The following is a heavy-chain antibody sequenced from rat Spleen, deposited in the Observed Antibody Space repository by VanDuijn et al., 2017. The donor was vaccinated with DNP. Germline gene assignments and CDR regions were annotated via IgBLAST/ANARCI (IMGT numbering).Heavy chain of an antibody. J-gene: IGHJ3*01. Sequence: EVQLVESGGGLVQPGRSLKLSCAASGFTFSNYGMAWVRQAPKKSLEGVATISFGGGDTYYRDSVKGRFTISRDNAKSTLYLQMDSLRSEDTATYYCARSGYNTDYYHLGAYWGQGTLVTVSS. V-gene: IGHV5-7*01. CDR3: ARSGYNTDYYHLGAY. CDR1: GFTFSNYG. D-gene: IGHD1-6*01. CDR2: ISFGGGDT.